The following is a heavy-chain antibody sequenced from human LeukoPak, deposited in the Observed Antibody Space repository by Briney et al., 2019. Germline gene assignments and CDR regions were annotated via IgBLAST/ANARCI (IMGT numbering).Heavy chain of an antibody. J-gene: IGHJ4*02. CDR3: ASIREETRPVMTQPGRFAY. Sequence: SETLSLTCAVYGGAFSGYYWSSIRQPPGQGLEWIGEINHSGSTNYNPSPPPRVTISVDPSTNQFSLKLSSVTAADTAVYYCASIREETRPVMTQPGRFAYWGQGTLVTVSS. D-gene: IGHD2/OR15-2a*01. CDR1: GGAFSGYY. V-gene: IGHV4-34*01. CDR2: INHSGST.